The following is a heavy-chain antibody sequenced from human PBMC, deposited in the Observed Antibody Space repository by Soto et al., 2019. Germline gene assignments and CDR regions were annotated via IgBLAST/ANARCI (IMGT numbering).Heavy chain of an antibody. Sequence: VGSLRLSCAASGFTFSSYAMSWVRQAPGKGLEWVSAISGSGGSTYYADSVKGRFSISRDNSKNTLYLQMNSLRAEDTAVYYCAKDGGFAVALYYYYGMDVWGQGTTVTVSS. CDR1: GFTFSSYA. D-gene: IGHD6-19*01. CDR3: AKDGGFAVALYYYYGMDV. J-gene: IGHJ6*02. V-gene: IGHV3-23*01. CDR2: ISGSGGST.